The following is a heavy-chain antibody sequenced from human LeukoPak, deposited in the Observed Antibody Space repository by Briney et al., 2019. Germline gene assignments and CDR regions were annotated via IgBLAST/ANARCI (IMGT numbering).Heavy chain of an antibody. CDR2: IIPILGIA. V-gene: IGHV1-69*04. CDR3: ARERDCSGGSCYSDEYWFDP. Sequence: SAKVSCKASGGTFSSYAISWVRQAPGQGLEWMGRIIPILGIANYAQKFQGRVTITADKSTSTAYMELSSLRSEDTAVYYCARERDCSGGSCYSDEYWFDPWGQGTLVTVSS. J-gene: IGHJ5*02. D-gene: IGHD2-15*01. CDR1: GGTFSSYA.